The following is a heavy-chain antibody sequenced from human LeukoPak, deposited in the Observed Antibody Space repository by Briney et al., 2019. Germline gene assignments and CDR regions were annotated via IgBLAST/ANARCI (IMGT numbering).Heavy chain of an antibody. Sequence: EGSLRLSCAASGFTFTNYAMHWVRQAPGKGLEYVSAVSSTGGSTYYANSVKGRFTISRDNSKSTLYLQMGSLTAEDMAVYYCARGGSSSSSPGDYWGQGTLVTVSS. CDR2: VSSTGGST. CDR1: GFTFTNYA. V-gene: IGHV3-64*01. D-gene: IGHD6-13*01. J-gene: IGHJ4*02. CDR3: ARGGSSSSSPGDY.